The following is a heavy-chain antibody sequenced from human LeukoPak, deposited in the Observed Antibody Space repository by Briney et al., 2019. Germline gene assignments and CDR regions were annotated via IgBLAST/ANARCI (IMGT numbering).Heavy chain of an antibody. Sequence: GGSLRLSCAASGFTFSSYGMHWVRQAPGKGLEWVAFIRYDGSNKYYADSVKGRFTISRDNSKNTLYLQMNSLRAEDTAVYYCARDIGGGSFPFDYWGQGTLVTVSS. D-gene: IGHD2-15*01. CDR1: GFTFSSYG. V-gene: IGHV3-30*02. CDR3: ARDIGGGSFPFDY. J-gene: IGHJ4*02. CDR2: IRYDGSNK.